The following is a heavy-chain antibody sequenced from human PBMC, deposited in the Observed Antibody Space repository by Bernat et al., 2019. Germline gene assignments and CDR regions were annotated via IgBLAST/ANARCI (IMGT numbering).Heavy chain of an antibody. J-gene: IGHJ3*02. V-gene: IGHV3-7*03. CDR2: IKQDGRAK. Sequence: EVQLVESGGGLVQPGGSLRLACAASGFTFSSYWMSWVRQAPGKGLEWVANIKQDGRAKYYVDSVKGRFTISRDNAKNSLYLQMNRLRAEDTAVYYCARDGGYCSGGSWYDAFDIWGQGTMVTVSS. CDR1: GFTFSSYW. D-gene: IGHD2-15*01. CDR3: ARDGGYCSGGSWYDAFDI.